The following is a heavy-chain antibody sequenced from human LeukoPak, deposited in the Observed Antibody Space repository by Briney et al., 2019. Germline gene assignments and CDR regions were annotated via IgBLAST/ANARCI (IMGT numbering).Heavy chain of an antibody. D-gene: IGHD6-13*01. Sequence: SGGSLRLSCAASGFTFSSYAMSWVRQAPGKGLEWVSSISGSGGSTYYADSMKGRFTISRDNSKNTLYLQMNSLRAEDTAVYYCAKVSGFGYSSSYYFDYWGQGALVTVSS. CDR2: ISGSGGST. J-gene: IGHJ4*02. CDR3: AKVSGFGYSSSYYFDY. V-gene: IGHV3-23*01. CDR1: GFTFSSYA.